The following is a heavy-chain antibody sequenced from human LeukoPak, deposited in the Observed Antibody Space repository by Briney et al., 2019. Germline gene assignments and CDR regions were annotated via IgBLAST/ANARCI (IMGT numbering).Heavy chain of an antibody. D-gene: IGHD6-19*01. V-gene: IGHV4-39*01. CDR1: GGSISSRSYS. J-gene: IGHJ4*02. CDR3: ARQRYSSGWYIDC. Sequence: PSETLSLTCTVSGGSISSRSYSWGWIRQPPGKGLEWIGSIYFSGNTYYNPSLKSRVNISVDTSKNQFSLKLSSVTAADTAVYYCARQRYSSGWYIDCWGQGTLVTVSS. CDR2: IYFSGNT.